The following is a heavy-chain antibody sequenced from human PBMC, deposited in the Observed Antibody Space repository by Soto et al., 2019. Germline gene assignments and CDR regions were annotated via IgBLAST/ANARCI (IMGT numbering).Heavy chain of an antibody. CDR1: GYTFTSYA. CDR3: ARAFGEFNTFDY. J-gene: IGHJ4*02. V-gene: IGHV1-3*01. Sequence: ASVKVSCKASGYTFTSYAIHWVRQAPGQRLEWMGWINAGNGNTKYSQKFQGRVTITRDTSASTAYMELSSLRSEDTAVYYCARAFGEFNTFDYWGQGTLVTVSS. D-gene: IGHD3-10*01. CDR2: INAGNGNT.